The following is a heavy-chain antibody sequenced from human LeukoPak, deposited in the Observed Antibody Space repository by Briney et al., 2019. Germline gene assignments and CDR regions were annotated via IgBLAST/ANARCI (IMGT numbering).Heavy chain of an antibody. D-gene: IGHD3-9*01. CDR2: ISGSGDNT. V-gene: IGHV3-23*01. CDR3: AKDTMFYDILTGYPHFDY. CDR1: GFTFSSFA. Sequence: GGSLRLSCAASGFTFSSFAMSWVRQASGKGLEWVSAISGSGDNTHYADSVKGRFTISRDNSKNTLYLQMNTLRAEDTAVYYCAKDTMFYDILTGYPHFDYWGQGTLVTVSS. J-gene: IGHJ4*02.